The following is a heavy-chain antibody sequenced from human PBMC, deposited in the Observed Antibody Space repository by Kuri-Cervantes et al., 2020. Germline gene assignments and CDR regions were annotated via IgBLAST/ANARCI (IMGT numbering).Heavy chain of an antibody. Sequence: SETLSLTCIASGDSISRSSYHWAWIRQPPGKGLEWIGNVYYSGSTYYNPSLKSRVTISIDTSKNQFSLKLGSVTAADTAVYYCARHDVHTAMVPNWFDPWGQGTLVTVSS. CDR1: GDSISRSSYH. CDR2: VYYSGST. D-gene: IGHD5-18*01. V-gene: IGHV4-39*01. J-gene: IGHJ5*02. CDR3: ARHDVHTAMVPNWFDP.